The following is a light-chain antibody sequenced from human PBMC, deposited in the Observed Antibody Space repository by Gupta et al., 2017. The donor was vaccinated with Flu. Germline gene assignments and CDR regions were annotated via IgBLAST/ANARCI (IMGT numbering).Light chain of an antibody. CDR1: RYNIKNNY. V-gene: IGLV1-51*01. CDR3: GTWDNSLRAWV. J-gene: IGLJ3*02. Sequence: QSVLTQPPSVSAAPGEKVTISCSGGRYNIKNNYVSWYQQYPGTAPNLLLYDNDKRPSGIPDRVSGSKTGPSATLAITGLQAGDEADYYCGTWDNSLRAWVFGGGTKLTVL. CDR2: DND.